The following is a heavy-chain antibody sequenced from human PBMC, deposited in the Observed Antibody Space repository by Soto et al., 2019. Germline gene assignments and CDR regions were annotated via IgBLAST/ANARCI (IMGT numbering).Heavy chain of an antibody. CDR3: GILDMITFGGVIGPNDAFDS. CDR1: GGSISSGDYY. J-gene: IGHJ3*02. D-gene: IGHD3-16*02. Sequence: QVQLQESGPGLVKPSQTLSLTCNVSGGSISSGDYYWSWIRQPPGKGLGWIGYIYFSESTSYNPSLXXRVTISGDKSKYHVSXXLTSVTAADTAVYYCGILDMITFGGVIGPNDAFDSWGQGKMVTVSS. CDR2: IYFSEST. V-gene: IGHV4-30-4*01.